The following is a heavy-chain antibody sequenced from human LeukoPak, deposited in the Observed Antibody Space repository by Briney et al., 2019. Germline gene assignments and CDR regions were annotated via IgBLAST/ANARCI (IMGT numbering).Heavy chain of an antibody. Sequence: PGGSLRLSCAASGFTFSNHWMHWVRQGPGKGLVWVSRLNSDGRTTTYADSVKGRFTISRDNAKNSLYLQMNSLRAEDTAVYYCARDTVMPPYYFDYWGQGTLVTVSS. J-gene: IGHJ4*02. D-gene: IGHD4-11*01. CDR2: LNSDGRTT. CDR3: ARDTVMPPYYFDY. V-gene: IGHV3-74*01. CDR1: GFTFSNHW.